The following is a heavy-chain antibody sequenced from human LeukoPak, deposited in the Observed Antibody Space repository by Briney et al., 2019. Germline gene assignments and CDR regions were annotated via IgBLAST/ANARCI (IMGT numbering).Heavy chain of an antibody. Sequence: ASVKVSCKASGYTFTSYDINWVRQATGQGLEWMGRMNPNSGNTGYAQKFQGRVTMTRNTSISTAYMELSSLRSEDTAVYYCARSAYYDFWSGYYPYYYYYYGMDVWGQGTTVTVSS. J-gene: IGHJ6*02. V-gene: IGHV1-8*01. CDR1: GYTFTSYD. CDR3: ARSAYYDFWSGYYPYYYYYYGMDV. D-gene: IGHD3-3*01. CDR2: MNPNSGNT.